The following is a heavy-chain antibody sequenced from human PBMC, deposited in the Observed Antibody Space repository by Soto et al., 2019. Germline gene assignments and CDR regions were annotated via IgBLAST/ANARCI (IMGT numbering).Heavy chain of an antibody. CDR3: ARQTRYCSGGSCYNGFDP. D-gene: IGHD2-15*01. Sequence: QVQLQESGPGLVKPSETLSLTCAVSGGSISSNYWTWIRQPPGKGLEWIGYIYHSGSTNYNPSLKSRVTISLDTSENQFSLKLSSVTAADTAVYYCARQTRYCSGGSCYNGFDPWGQGTLVTVST. CDR2: IYHSGST. V-gene: IGHV4-59*08. CDR1: GGSISSNY. J-gene: IGHJ5*02.